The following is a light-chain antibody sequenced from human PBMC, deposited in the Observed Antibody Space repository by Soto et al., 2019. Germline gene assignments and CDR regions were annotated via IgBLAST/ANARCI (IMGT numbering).Light chain of an antibody. CDR3: QQTYNPPRT. Sequence: TVSPWARAYTNCKASQSITNYLAWYHQKPGQAPRLLIYGTSSMATGIPARFSGSGSGTDFTLTIRRLQPEDFATYYCQQTYNPPRTFGQGTKVDIK. CDR1: QSITNY. J-gene: IGKJ1*01. V-gene: IGKV3D-15*01. CDR2: GTS.